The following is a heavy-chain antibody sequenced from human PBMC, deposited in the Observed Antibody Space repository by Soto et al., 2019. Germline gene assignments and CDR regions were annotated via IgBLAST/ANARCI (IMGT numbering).Heavy chain of an antibody. CDR2: IGSRSSYI. V-gene: IGHV3-21*01. D-gene: IGHD3-16*01. CDR3: ARGLLEVSGVMHMPV. Sequence: PGGSLSLSCVASGFMFSDYSMNWVRKAPGKGLEWVSSIGSRSSYIFYADSVKDRFTISRDNAKNSLFLQMRSLRAEDTGVYYCARGLLEVSGVMHMPVWGQGTTVTVSS. CDR1: GFMFSDYS. J-gene: IGHJ6*02.